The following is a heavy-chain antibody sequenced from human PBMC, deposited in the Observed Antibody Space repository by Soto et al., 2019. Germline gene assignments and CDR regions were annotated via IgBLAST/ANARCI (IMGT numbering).Heavy chain of an antibody. CDR1: GFAVSANY. CDR2: IYSGGDT. J-gene: IGHJ4*02. CDR3: ATRMTTAPY. D-gene: IGHD4-17*01. V-gene: IGHV3-66*01. Sequence: EAHLVGSGGGLVQPGGSLRLSCAASGFAVSANYLSWVRQAPGKGLEWVSLIYSGGDTDYADSVRGRFTISRDNSKNKLYLQNNSLKAEDTAMYYCATRMTTAPYWGQGALVNVSS.